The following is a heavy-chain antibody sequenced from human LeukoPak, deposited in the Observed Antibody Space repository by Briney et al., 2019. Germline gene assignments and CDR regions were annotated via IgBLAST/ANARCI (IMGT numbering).Heavy chain of an antibody. D-gene: IGHD2-15*01. V-gene: IGHV3-53*01. Sequence: GGSLRLSCTVSGFTVSSNSMSWVRQAPGKGLEWVSFIYSGTTHYSDSVKGRFTISRDNSKNTLYLQMNSLRAEDTAIYYCAKTETSWWYPAFDIWGQGTMVTVSS. CDR2: IYSGTT. CDR1: GFTVSSNS. CDR3: AKTETSWWYPAFDI. J-gene: IGHJ3*02.